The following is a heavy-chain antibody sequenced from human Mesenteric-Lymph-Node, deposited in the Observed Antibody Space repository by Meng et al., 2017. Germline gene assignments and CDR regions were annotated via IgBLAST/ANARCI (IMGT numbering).Heavy chain of an antibody. CDR3: AIRGYSGYVQDYYYGMDV. CDR1: GYTFTSYY. D-gene: IGHD5-12*01. CDR2: IIPIFGTA. J-gene: IGHJ6*02. Sequence: SVKVSCKASGYTFTSYYMHWVRQAPGQGLEWMGGIIPIFGTANYAQKFQGRVTITTDESTSTAYMELSSLRSEDTAVYYCAIRGYSGYVQDYYYGMDVWGQGTTVTVSS. V-gene: IGHV1-69*05.